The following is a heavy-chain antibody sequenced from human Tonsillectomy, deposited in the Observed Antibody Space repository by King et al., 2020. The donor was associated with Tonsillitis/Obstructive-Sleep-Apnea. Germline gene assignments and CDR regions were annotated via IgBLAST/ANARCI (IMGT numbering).Heavy chain of an antibody. D-gene: IGHD3-3*01. CDR3: TRRHDGGFLELNSYYYYYLDV. J-gene: IGHJ6*03. V-gene: IGHV3-49*04. CDR2: IRSKAYGGTT. Sequence: VQLVESGGGLVQPGRSLRLSCTTSGFPFGDYVMSWVRQAPGKGLEWVGFIRSKAYGGTTEYAASVKSRFTISRDDSKSVAYLQMNSLKTEDTAVYYCTRRHDGGFLELNSYYYYYLDVWGKGTTVTVSS. CDR1: GFPFGDYV.